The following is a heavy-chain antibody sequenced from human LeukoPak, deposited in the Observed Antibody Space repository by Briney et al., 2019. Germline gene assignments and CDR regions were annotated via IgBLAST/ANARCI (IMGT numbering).Heavy chain of an antibody. CDR2: INPNSGGT. V-gene: IGHV1-2*02. Sequence: GASVKVSCKASGYTFTGYYMHWVRQAPGQGLEWMGWINPNSGGTNYAQKFQGRVTMTRDTSISTAYMELSRPRSDDTAVYYCARPVFKWEPNWFDYWGQGTLVTVSS. CDR3: ARPVFKWEPNWFDY. J-gene: IGHJ4*02. CDR1: GYTFTGYY. D-gene: IGHD1-26*01.